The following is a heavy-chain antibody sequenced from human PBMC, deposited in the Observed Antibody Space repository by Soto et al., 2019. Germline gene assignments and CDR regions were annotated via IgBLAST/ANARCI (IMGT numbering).Heavy chain of an antibody. Sequence: SVKXSCKVSGCALTELSRHWVRQAPGKGLEWIGGITPXFGTDXHAKQFQGRVXXTADEYTXXAYMQLRSLRSEHTAVYYCARRHLVATQAWLDPWGQGTLVTVSS. CDR1: GCALTELS. D-gene: IGHD5-12*01. V-gene: IGHV1-69*01. CDR2: ITPXFGTD. J-gene: IGHJ5*02. CDR3: ARRHLVATQAWLDP.